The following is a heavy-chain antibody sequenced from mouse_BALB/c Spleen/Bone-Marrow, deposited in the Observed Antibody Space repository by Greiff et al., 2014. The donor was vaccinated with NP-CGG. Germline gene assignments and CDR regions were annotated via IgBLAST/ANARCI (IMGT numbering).Heavy chain of an antibody. CDR1: GFTFTDYF. J-gene: IGHJ2*01. V-gene: IGHV7-3*02. Sequence: EVQRVESGGGLVQPGGSLRLSCTTSGFTFTDYFMTWVRQPPGKALEWLGFIRNKPNGYTTEYNPSVKGRFTISRDNSQGILNLQMNTLRAEDSAIYYCARDYAGYLDFWGQGTTLTVSS. CDR3: ARDYAGYLDF. CDR2: IRNKPNGYTT.